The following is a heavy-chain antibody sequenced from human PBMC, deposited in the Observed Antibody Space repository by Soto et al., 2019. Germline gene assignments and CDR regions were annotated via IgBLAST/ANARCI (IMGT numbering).Heavy chain of an antibody. J-gene: IGHJ6*02. CDR2: ISSDNGNT. Sequence: QVQLVQSGAEVKKPGASVKVSCKASGYTFTSSGISWVRQAPGQGLEWMGWISSDNGNTNYAQHLQGRVSMTTDTCTSTAYMDLRSRRSDDTALYYCARDQGITTFGVYSMYYYGMDVWGQGTTVTVS. V-gene: IGHV1-18*01. CDR3: ARDQGITTFGVYSMYYYGMDV. D-gene: IGHD3-3*01. CDR1: GYTFTSSG.